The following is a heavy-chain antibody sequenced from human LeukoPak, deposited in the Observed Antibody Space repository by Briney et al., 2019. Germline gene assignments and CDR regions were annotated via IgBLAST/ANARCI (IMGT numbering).Heavy chain of an antibody. CDR2: ISSSSSYI. J-gene: IGHJ6*03. V-gene: IGHV3-21*01. D-gene: IGHD3-9*01. CDR3: ARDPIIDVYYYYMDV. Sequence: KTGGSLRLSCAASGFTFSSYAMSWVRQAPGKGLEWVSSISSSSSYIYYADSVKGRFTISRDNAKNSLYLQMNSLRAEDTAVYYCARDPIIDVYYYYMDVWGKGTTVTVSS. CDR1: GFTFSSYA.